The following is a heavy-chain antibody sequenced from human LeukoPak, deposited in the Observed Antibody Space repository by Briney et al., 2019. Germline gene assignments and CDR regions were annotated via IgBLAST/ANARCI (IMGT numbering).Heavy chain of an antibody. D-gene: IGHD3-22*01. V-gene: IGHV3-21*04. CDR1: GFTSSSYG. CDR3: ASYYDSGY. J-gene: IGHJ4*02. CDR2: ISSSSSYI. Sequence: GGTLRLSCVASGFTSSSYGMSWVRQAPGKGLEWVSSISSSSSYIYYADSVKGRFTISRDNAKNSLYLQMNSLRAEDTAVYYCASYYDSGYWGQGTLVTVSS.